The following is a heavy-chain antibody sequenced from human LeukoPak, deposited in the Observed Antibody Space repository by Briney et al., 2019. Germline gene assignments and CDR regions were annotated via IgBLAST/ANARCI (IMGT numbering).Heavy chain of an antibody. CDR1: GGSISSSSHY. D-gene: IGHD3-10*01. J-gene: IGHJ4*02. CDR3: ASPAGDSGSRYFDY. Sequence: PSETLSLTCTVSGGSISSSSHYWGWIRQPPGKGLEWIGSLFYSGSTDYNPSLKSRVTISVDTSKNQFSLRLSSVTAADTAVYYCASPAGDSGSRYFDYWGQGTLVIVSS. V-gene: IGHV4-39*01. CDR2: LFYSGST.